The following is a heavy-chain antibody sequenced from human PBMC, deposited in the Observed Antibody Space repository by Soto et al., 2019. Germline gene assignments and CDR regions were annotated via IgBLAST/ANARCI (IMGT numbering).Heavy chain of an antibody. CDR2: ISGSGGST. D-gene: IGHD2-15*01. V-gene: IGHV3-23*01. Sequence: EVQLLESGGGLVQPGGSLRLSCAASAFTFSNYAMSWVRQAPGKGLEWVSAISGSGGSTYYADSVKGRFTISRDNAKNTLYLQMNSLRAEDAAVYYCAKEGGVVVVAATPLAGGMDVWGQGTTVTVSS. CDR3: AKEGGVVVVAATPLAGGMDV. J-gene: IGHJ6*02. CDR1: AFTFSNYA.